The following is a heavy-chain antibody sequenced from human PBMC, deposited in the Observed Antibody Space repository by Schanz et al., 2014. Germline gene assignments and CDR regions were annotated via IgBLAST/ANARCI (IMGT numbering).Heavy chain of an antibody. CDR3: ARDRLECGAECYSVEVFEI. V-gene: IGHV1-3*01. D-gene: IGHD2-21*01. CDR1: GYTFTEYT. Sequence: QVQLVQSGPEVEKPGASVKVSCKTSGYTFTEYTMYWLRQAPGQRLEWMGWINAANGNTRYSQKFQGRVTMTADTSTSTAYMELSGLRSEDTAVYYCARDRLECGAECYSVEVFEIWGQGTLVIVSS. CDR2: INAANGNT. J-gene: IGHJ4*02.